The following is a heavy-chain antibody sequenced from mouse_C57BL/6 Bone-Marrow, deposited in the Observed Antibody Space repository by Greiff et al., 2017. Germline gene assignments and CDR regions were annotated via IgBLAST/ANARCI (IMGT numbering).Heavy chain of an antibody. J-gene: IGHJ2*01. D-gene: IGHD1-1*01. CDR3: ARQGVVDY. CDR2: IRNKANGYTT. Sequence: EVQVVESGGGLVQPGGSLSLSCAASGFTFTDYYMSWVRQPPGKALEWLGFIRNKANGYTTEYSASVKGRFTISRDNPQSILYLQMNALRAEDSATYYCARQGVVDYWGQGTTLTVSS. V-gene: IGHV7-3*01. CDR1: GFTFTDYY.